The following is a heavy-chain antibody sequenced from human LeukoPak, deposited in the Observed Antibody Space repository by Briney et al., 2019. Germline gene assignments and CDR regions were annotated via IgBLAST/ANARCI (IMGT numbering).Heavy chain of an antibody. D-gene: IGHD1-1*01. V-gene: IGHV3-30*02. J-gene: IGHJ4*02. CDR2: IQSDGSEK. CDR3: VRDGYNWNYDY. CDR1: GFTFSDYG. Sequence: PGGSLRLSCAASGFTFSDYGMHWVRQAPGKGLEWVAFIQSDGSEKSSAGSVKGRFSISRDKSKNTLYLQMDSLRAEDTAVYYCVRDGYNWNYDYWGQGTLVTVSS.